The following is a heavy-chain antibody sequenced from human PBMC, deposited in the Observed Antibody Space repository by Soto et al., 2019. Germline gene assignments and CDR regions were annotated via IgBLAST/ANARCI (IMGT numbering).Heavy chain of an antibody. V-gene: IGHV2-26*01. Sequence: SGPTLVNPTETLTLTCTVSGFSLSNARMGVSWIRQPPGKALEWLAHIFSNDEKSYSTSLKSRLTISKDTSKSQVVLTMTNMDPVDTATYYCARIPAPTFWSGYYQLNPWGQGTLVTVSS. J-gene: IGHJ5*02. D-gene: IGHD3-3*01. CDR1: GFSLSNARMG. CDR2: IFSNDEK. CDR3: ARIPAPTFWSGYYQLNP.